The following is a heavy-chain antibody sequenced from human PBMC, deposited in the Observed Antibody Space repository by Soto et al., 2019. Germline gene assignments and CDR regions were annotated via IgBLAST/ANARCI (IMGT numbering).Heavy chain of an antibody. D-gene: IGHD3-10*01. CDR2: IFSNDEK. Sequence: QVTLKESGPVLVKPTETLTLTCTVSGFSLSNARMGVSWIRQPPGKALEWLAHIFSNDEKSYSTSLKSRLTISKDTSKSQVVLTMTNMDPVDTATYYCARMEEGFGWTPILLYGMDVWGQGTTVTVSS. J-gene: IGHJ6*02. CDR1: GFSLSNARMG. CDR3: ARMEEGFGWTPILLYGMDV. V-gene: IGHV2-26*01.